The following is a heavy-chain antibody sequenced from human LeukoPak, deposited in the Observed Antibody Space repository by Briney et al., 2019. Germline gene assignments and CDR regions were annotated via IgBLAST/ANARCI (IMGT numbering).Heavy chain of an antibody. V-gene: IGHV1-18*01. CDR1: GGTFSSYA. J-gene: IGHJ4*02. CDR3: ARVALYSSSSRPGDY. D-gene: IGHD6-6*01. CDR2: ISAYNGNT. Sequence: APVKVSCKASGGTFSSYAISWVRQAPGQGLEWMGWISAYNGNTNYAQKFQGRVTMTTDTSTSTAYMELRSLRSDDTAVYYCARVALYSSSSRPGDYWGQGTLVTVSS.